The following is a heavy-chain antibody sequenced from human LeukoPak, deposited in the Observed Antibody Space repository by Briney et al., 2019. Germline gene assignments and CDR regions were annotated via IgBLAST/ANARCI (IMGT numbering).Heavy chain of an antibody. D-gene: IGHD3-10*01. J-gene: IGHJ4*02. CDR1: GYTFTSYD. CDR2: ISAYNGNT. Sequence: ASVKVSCKASGYTFTSYDISWVRQAPGQGLEWMGWISAYNGNTNYAQKLQGRVTMTTDTSTSTAYMELRSLRSDDTAVCYCARDPHVITMVRGVILYFDYWGQGTLVTVSS. V-gene: IGHV1-18*01. CDR3: ARDPHVITMVRGVILYFDY.